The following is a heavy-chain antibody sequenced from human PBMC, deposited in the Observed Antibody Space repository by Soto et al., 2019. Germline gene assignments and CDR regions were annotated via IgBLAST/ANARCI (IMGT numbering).Heavy chain of an antibody. D-gene: IGHD3-22*01. CDR1: GFTFSDYH. V-gene: IGHV3-11*01. J-gene: IGHJ4*02. CDR2: ISSTGNTI. Sequence: QVQLVESGGGLVQTSGSLRIACVASGFTFSDYHMSWVRQAPGKGLEWVSYISSTGNTIYYADSVKGRFTISRDNAKNSVYLQMNNLRAEDTALYFCAKMSSENYYDPVFSWGQGTLVTVSS. CDR3: AKMSSENYYDPVFS.